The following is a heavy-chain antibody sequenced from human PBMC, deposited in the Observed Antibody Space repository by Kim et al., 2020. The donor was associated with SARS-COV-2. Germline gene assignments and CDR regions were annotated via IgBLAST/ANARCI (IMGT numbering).Heavy chain of an antibody. CDR3: ARENEVADVYWYFDL. CDR1: GGTFSNYP. V-gene: IGHV1-69*04. J-gene: IGHJ2*01. Sequence: SVKVSCKASGGTFSNYPISWVRQAPGQGLEWMGRSIPILDKADYAQKFQGRLTITADTPTSTAYMDPSSLTSEDTAVYYCARENEVADVYWYFDLWGRGTLVTVSS. CDR2: SIPILDKA. D-gene: IGHD6-19*01.